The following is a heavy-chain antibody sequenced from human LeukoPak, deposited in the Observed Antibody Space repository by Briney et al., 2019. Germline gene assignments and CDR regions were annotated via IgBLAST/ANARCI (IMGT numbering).Heavy chain of an antibody. CDR1: DGSINGYY. D-gene: IGHD6-13*01. V-gene: IGHV4-59*08. Sequence: PSETLSLTCTVSDGSINGYYWSWIRQPPGKGLDWIGYMYSGGTTNYSPSLKSRVTISEVTSKNQFSLKLTSVTAADTAVYYCARHSAHSSTNDAFDMWGQGTSVIVSS. CDR2: MYSGGTT. CDR3: ARHSAHSSTNDAFDM. J-gene: IGHJ3*02.